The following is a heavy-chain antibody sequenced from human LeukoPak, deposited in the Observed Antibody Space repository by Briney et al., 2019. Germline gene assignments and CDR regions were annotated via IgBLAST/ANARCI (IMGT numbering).Heavy chain of an antibody. Sequence: GGSLRLSCAAPGFTLSAYAMGWVRQAPGKGLEWVSALRGADERTYYADSVKGRFTISRDLSKNPLSLQMKSLRAEDSALYYCARSTGYRNFDYWGQGTLVTVSS. CDR2: LRGADERT. D-gene: IGHD5-18*01. CDR1: GFTLSAYA. V-gene: IGHV3-23*01. J-gene: IGHJ4*02. CDR3: ARSTGYRNFDY.